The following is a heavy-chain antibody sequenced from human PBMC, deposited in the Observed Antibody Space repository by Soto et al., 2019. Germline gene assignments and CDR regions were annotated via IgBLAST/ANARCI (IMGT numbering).Heavy chain of an antibody. CDR2: INHSGST. D-gene: IGHD6-13*01. CDR1: GGSFSGYY. Sequence: SETLSLTCAVDGGSFSGYYWSWIRQPPGKGLEWIGEINHSGSTNYNPSLKSRVTISVDTSRNQFSLKLSSVTAADTAVYYCARAGYPGGFDYWGQGTLVTVSS. CDR3: ARAGYPGGFDY. J-gene: IGHJ4*02. V-gene: IGHV4-34*01.